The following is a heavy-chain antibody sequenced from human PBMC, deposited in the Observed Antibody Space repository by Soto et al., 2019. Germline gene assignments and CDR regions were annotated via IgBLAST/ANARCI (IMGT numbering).Heavy chain of an antibody. D-gene: IGHD3-22*01. J-gene: IGHJ6*02. CDR2: IYYSGST. CDR1: GGSISSGDYY. V-gene: IGHV4-30-4*01. CDR3: AREWLGLSYYYYGMDV. Sequence: SETLSLTFTVSGGSISSGDYYWSWIRQPPGKGLEWIGYIYYSGSTYYNPSLKSRVTISVDTSKNQFSLKLSSVTAADTAVYYCAREWLGLSYYYYGMDVWGQGTTVT.